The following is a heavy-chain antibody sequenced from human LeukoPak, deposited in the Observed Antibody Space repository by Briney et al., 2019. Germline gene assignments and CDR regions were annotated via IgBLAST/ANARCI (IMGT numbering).Heavy chain of an antibody. V-gene: IGHV3-11*01. D-gene: IGHD3-10*01. CDR3: ARGGEEKLSEWFGELLDMDV. CDR1: EFTFSDYY. J-gene: IGHJ6*03. Sequence: PGGSLRLSCAASEFTFSDYYMTWIRQAPGKGLQWVSYISSNGDTRYYADSVKGRFTISRDNAKNSLYLDMNSLRDEDTAVYYCARGGEEKLSEWFGELLDMDVWGKGTTVTISS. CDR2: ISSNGDTR.